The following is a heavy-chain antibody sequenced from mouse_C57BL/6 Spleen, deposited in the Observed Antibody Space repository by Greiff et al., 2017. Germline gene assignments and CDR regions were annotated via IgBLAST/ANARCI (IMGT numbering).Heavy chain of an antibody. J-gene: IGHJ4*01. V-gene: IGHV1-7*01. CDR1: GYTFTSYW. D-gene: IGHD4-1*01. CDR3: TRSPPNYYAMDY. Sequence: QVQLQQSGAELAKPGASVKLSCKASGYTFTSYWMHWVQQRPGQGLEWIGYINPSSGYTKYKQKVKDKATLSADKASSTAYMQLSSLTYEDSAVYYGTRSPPNYYAMDYWGQGTSVTVSS. CDR2: INPSSGYT.